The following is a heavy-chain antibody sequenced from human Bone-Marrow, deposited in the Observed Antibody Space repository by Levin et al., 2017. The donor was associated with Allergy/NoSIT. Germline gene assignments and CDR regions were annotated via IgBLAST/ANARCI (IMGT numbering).Heavy chain of an antibody. CDR3: ARGRCSTSCYYPYYYYYYMDV. CDR1: GGSFSGYY. V-gene: IGHV4-34*01. CDR2: INHSGST. Sequence: PSETLSLTCAVYGGSFSGYYWSWIRQPPGKGLEWIGEINHSGSTNYNPSLKSRVTISVDTSKNQFSLKLSSVTAADTAVYYCARGRCSTSCYYPYYYYYYMDVWGKGTTVTVSS. D-gene: IGHD2-2*01. J-gene: IGHJ6*03.